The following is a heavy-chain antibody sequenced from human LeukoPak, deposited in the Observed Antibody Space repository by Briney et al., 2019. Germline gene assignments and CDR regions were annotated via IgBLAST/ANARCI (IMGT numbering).Heavy chain of an antibody. CDR2: IYYSGST. CDR1: GGFFSGYY. CDR3: ARHYGP. V-gene: IGHV4-34*01. J-gene: IGHJ4*02. D-gene: IGHD3-16*01. Sequence: SETLSLTCAVYGGFFSGYYWSWIRQPPGKGLEWIGSIYYSGSTYYNPSLKSRVTISVDTSKNQFSLKLNSVTATDTAVYYCARHYGPWGQGTLITVSS.